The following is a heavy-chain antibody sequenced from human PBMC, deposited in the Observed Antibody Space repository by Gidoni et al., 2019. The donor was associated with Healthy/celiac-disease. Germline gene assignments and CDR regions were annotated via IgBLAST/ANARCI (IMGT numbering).Heavy chain of an antibody. CDR1: GYSISSGYY. V-gene: IGHV4-38-2*02. Sequence: QVQLQESGPGLVKPSETLSLTCAVSGYSISSGYYWGWIRQPPGKGVEWIGSIYHSGSTYYNPSLKSRVTISVETSKKQFSRKLSSVTAADTAVYYCARDLGDFWSGYPTYGMDVWGQGTTVTVSS. CDR2: IYHSGST. D-gene: IGHD3-3*01. J-gene: IGHJ6*02. CDR3: ARDLGDFWSGYPTYGMDV.